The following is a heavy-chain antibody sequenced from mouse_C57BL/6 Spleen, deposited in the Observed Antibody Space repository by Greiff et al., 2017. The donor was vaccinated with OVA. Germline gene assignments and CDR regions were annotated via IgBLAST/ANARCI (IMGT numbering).Heavy chain of an antibody. V-gene: IGHV5-17*01. CDR1: GFTFSDYG. CDR2: ISSGSSTI. D-gene: IGHD1-1*01. Sequence: EVHLVESGGGLVKPGGSLKLSCAASGFTFSDYGMHWVRQAPEKGLEWVAYISSGSSTIYYADTVKGRFTISRDNAKNTLFLQMTSLRSEDTAMYYCARPNHYYGSSYWYFDVWGTGTTVTVSS. J-gene: IGHJ1*03. CDR3: ARPNHYYGSSYWYFDV.